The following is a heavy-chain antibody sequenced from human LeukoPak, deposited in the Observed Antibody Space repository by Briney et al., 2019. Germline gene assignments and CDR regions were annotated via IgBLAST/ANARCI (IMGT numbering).Heavy chain of an antibody. V-gene: IGHV4-59*01. J-gene: IGHJ4*02. D-gene: IGHD3-22*01. CDR1: GGSIRSYY. CDR3: ARTKVLPDYYDNSGGFDY. CDR2: IYYSGST. Sequence: SETLSLTCTVSGGSIRSYYWSWIRQPPGKGLEWFGYIYYSGSTNYNPSLKSRVTISVDTSKNQFSLKLSSVTAADTAVYYCARTKVLPDYYDNSGGFDYWGQGTLVTVSS.